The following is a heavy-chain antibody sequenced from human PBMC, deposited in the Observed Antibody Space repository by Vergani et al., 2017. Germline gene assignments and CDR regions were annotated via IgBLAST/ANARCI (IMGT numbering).Heavy chain of an antibody. CDR3: ARPRPDYXDSSGYYYYYYMDV. CDR2: IYYSGST. D-gene: IGHD3-22*01. CDR1: VGSISSSSYY. V-gene: IGHV4-39*01. Sequence: QLQLQESGPGLVKPSETLSLTCTVSVGSISSSSYYWGWIRQPPGKGLEWIGSIYYSGSTYYNPSLKSRVTISVDTSKNQFSLKLSSVTAADTAVYYCARPRPDYXDSSGYYYYYYMDVWGKGTTVTVSS. J-gene: IGHJ6*03.